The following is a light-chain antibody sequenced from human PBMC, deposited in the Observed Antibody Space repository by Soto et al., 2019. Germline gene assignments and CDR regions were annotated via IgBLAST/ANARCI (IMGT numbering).Light chain of an antibody. Sequence: EIVLTQSPGTLSLSPGERATLSCRASQSVSSSSLAWYQQRPGQAPRLLIYGASSRATGIPDRFSGSGCGTDFTLTISSLEPEDFAVYYCQHYGSSPRTFGQGTKVEIK. CDR1: QSVSSSS. J-gene: IGKJ1*01. CDR2: GAS. CDR3: QHYGSSPRT. V-gene: IGKV3-20*01.